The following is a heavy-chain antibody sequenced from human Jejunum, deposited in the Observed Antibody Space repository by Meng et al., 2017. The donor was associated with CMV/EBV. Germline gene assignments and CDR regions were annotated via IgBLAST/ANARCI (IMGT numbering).Heavy chain of an antibody. J-gene: IGHJ4*02. Sequence: TVSGASISSYSWSWVRQSPGKGLEWLWCIHYSESTKYNPSLGSRVTMSLDRSRNQFSLRLSSVTAADTAVYFCVRGVSPTEWPLEKWGQGTLVTVSS. CDR2: IHYSEST. CDR3: VRGVSPTEWPLEK. CDR1: GASISSYS. V-gene: IGHV4-59*01. D-gene: IGHD3-3*01.